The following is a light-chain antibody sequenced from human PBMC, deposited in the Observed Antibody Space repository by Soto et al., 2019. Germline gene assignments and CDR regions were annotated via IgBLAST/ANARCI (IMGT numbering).Light chain of an antibody. V-gene: IGLV2-14*01. CDR3: SSYSLSTANL. Sequence: QSALTQPASVSGSPGQSITISCTGTSSDVGGYDYVSWYQLHPGKAPELMVFEVSNRPSGVSYRFSGSKSGNTASLTISGLQAEDEADYFCSSYSLSTANLFGTGTKVTVL. J-gene: IGLJ1*01. CDR2: EVS. CDR1: SSDVGGYDY.